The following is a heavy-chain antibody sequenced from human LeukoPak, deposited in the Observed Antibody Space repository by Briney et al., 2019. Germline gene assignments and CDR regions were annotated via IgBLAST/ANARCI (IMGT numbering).Heavy chain of an antibody. Sequence: PGGSLRLSCAASGFTFSSYWMHWVRQAPGKGLVWVSRINSAGSSTTYADSVKGRFTISRDNAKNTLYLQMNSLRDEDTAVYYCVREPQAEYYFDYWGQGTLVTVSS. D-gene: IGHD1-14*01. CDR1: GFTFSSYW. CDR3: VREPQAEYYFDY. V-gene: IGHV3-74*01. CDR2: INSAGSST. J-gene: IGHJ4*02.